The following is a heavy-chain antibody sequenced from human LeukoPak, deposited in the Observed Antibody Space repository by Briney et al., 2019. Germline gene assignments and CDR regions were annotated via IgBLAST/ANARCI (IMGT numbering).Heavy chain of an antibody. CDR2: ISYDGSNK. D-gene: IGHD3-3*01. CDR3: ARDRSGHDDFWSGYYTNYFDP. Sequence: GGSLRLSCAASGFTFSSYGMHWVRQAPGKGLEWVAVISYDGSNKYYADSVKGRFTISRDNSKNSLYLQMNSLRAEDTAVYYCARDRSGHDDFWSGYYTNYFDPWGQGTLVTVSS. CDR1: GFTFSSYG. J-gene: IGHJ5*02. V-gene: IGHV3-30*03.